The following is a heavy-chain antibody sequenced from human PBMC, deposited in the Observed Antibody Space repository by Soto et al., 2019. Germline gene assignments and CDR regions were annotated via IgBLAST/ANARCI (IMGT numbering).Heavy chain of an antibody. V-gene: IGHV1-18*01. CDR3: ARESSSGCHDY. CDR2: ISAYNGNT. J-gene: IGHJ4*02. Sequence: QVQLVQSGAEVKKPGASVKVSCKASGYTFTSYGISWVRQAPGQGLEWMGWISAYNGNTNYAHKLQGTVTMTTDTTTSTAYMELRSLRYDDTVVYYCARESSSGCHDYWGQGTLVTVSS. D-gene: IGHD6-25*01. CDR1: GYTFTSYG.